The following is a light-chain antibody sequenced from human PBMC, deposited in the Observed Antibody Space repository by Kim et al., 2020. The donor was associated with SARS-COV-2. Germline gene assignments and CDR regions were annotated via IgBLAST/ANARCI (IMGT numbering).Light chain of an antibody. CDR2: TDN. V-gene: IGLV1-44*01. J-gene: IGLJ1*01. Sequence: QSVLTQTPSASGTPGQRVTISCSGSSSNIGSNPVNWYQQFPGAAPKLLIFTDNQRPSGVPDRFSGSKSGASASLAISGLQFEDEGDYYCAAWDDGLDGNVFGSGPKVTVL. CDR3: AAWDDGLDGNV. CDR1: SSNIGSNP.